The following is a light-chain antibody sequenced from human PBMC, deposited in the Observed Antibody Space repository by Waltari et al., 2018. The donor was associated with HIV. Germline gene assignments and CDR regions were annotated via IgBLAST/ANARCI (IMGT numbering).Light chain of an antibody. Sequence: QSAMTQPRSVSGSPGKSVTISCTRTGSDVGNFNFLPCYQHLPAKAPKLLIYDVTKRPSGVPDRFSGSKSGDTASLTISGLQAEDEADYYCCTYAAKYVLFGGGTNLTVL. CDR1: GSDVGNFNF. CDR3: CTYAAKYVL. J-gene: IGLJ2*01. CDR2: DVT. V-gene: IGLV2-11*01.